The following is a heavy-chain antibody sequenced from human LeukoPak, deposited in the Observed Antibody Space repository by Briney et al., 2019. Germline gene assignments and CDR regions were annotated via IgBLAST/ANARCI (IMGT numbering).Heavy chain of an antibody. J-gene: IGHJ4*02. Sequence: SETLSLTCTVSGGSISSDDYYWSWIRQPPGKGLEWIGYIYYSGSTYYNPSLKSRVTISVDTSKNQFSLKLSSVTAADTAVYYCARVDYDILTGYYGNDYWGQGTLVTVSS. D-gene: IGHD3-9*01. CDR3: ARVDYDILTGYYGNDY. CDR2: IYYSGST. CDR1: GGSISSDDYY. V-gene: IGHV4-30-4*01.